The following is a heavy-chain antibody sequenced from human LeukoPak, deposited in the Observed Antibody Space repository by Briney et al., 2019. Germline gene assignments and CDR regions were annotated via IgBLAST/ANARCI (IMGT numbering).Heavy chain of an antibody. CDR1: AYTFTSYD. CDR2: MNPDSGNT. V-gene: IGHV1-8*01. CDR3: ARSIAARRGTDY. J-gene: IGHJ4*02. Sequence: ASVKVSSKASAYTFTSYDINWVRQATGQGLEWMGWMNPDSGNTGYAQKLQGRVTMTRNTSISTAYMELTRLRSEDTAVYYCARSIAARRGTDYWGQGTLVTVSS. D-gene: IGHD6-6*01.